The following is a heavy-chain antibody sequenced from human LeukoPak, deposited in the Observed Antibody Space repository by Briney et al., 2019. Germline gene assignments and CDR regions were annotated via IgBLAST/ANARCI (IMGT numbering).Heavy chain of an antibody. CDR1: GFTFTNYA. V-gene: IGHV3-30*18. D-gene: IGHD1-1*01. CDR2: ISSDGSKN. CDR3: VKGLVQPTMSYTVDY. Sequence: GGSLRLSCAASGFTFTNYAMHWVRQTPGKGLEWVALISSDGSKNIYADTVKGRFTVSRDNSKNTLYLQLNSLRAEDTAVYYCVKGLVQPTMSYTVDYWGRGALVTVSS. J-gene: IGHJ4*02.